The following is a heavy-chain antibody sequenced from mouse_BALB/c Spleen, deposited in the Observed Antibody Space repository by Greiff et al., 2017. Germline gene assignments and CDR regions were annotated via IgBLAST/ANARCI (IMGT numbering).Heavy chain of an antibody. CDR2: ISSGGST. J-gene: IGHJ3*01. D-gene: IGHD2-10*02. CDR3: AREGYGNGGTWFAY. CDR1: GFTFSSYA. V-gene: IGHV5-6-5*01. Sequence: EVQVVESGGGLVKPGGSLKLSCAASGFTFSSYAMSWVRQTPEKRLEWVASISSGGSTYYPDSVKGRFTISRDNARNILYLQMSSLRSEDTAMYYCAREGYGNGGTWFAYWGQGTLVTVSA.